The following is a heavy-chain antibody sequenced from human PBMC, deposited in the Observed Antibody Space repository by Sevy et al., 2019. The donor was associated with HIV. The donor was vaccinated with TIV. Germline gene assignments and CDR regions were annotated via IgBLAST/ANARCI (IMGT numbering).Heavy chain of an antibody. CDR2: INPSGGST. CDR1: GYTFTSYY. J-gene: IGHJ5*02. Sequence: ASVKVSCKASGYTFTSYYMHWVRQAPGQGLEWMGIINPSGGSTSYAQKFQGRVTMTRDTSTSTVYMELSSLRSEVTAVYYCAREGSSSSKGNWFDPWGQGTLVTVSS. V-gene: IGHV1-46*03. D-gene: IGHD6-6*01. CDR3: AREGSSSSKGNWFDP.